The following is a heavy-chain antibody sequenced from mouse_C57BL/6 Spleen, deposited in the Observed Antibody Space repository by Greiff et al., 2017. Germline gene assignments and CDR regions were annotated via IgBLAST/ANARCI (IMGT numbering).Heavy chain of an antibody. J-gene: IGHJ1*03. Sequence: EVHLVESGGGLVKPGGSLKLSCAASGFTFSSYTMSWVRQTPEKRLEWVATISGGGGNTYYPDRVKGRFTISRDHAKNTLYLQMSSLRSEDTALYYCARMNYYGSSNHWYFDVWGTGTTVTVSS. CDR1: GFTFSSYT. D-gene: IGHD1-1*01. CDR3: ARMNYYGSSNHWYFDV. V-gene: IGHV5-9*01. CDR2: ISGGGGNT.